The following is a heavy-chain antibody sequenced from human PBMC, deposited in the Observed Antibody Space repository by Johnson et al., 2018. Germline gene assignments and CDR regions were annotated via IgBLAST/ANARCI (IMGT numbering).Heavy chain of an antibody. CDR3: AKDWEPAAIYQYGMDV. V-gene: IGHV3-30*18. D-gene: IGHD2-2*02. J-gene: IGHJ6*02. CDR1: GFIFSNYG. CDR2: ISYDGSNE. Sequence: QVQLVQSGGGVVQPGRSLRLSCAASGFIFSNYGMHWVRQAPGKGLEWVAVISYDGSNESYADSVKGRFTISRENSKTTLYLQMNSLRGEDTAMYSWAKDWEPAAIYQYGMDVWGQGTTVTVSS.